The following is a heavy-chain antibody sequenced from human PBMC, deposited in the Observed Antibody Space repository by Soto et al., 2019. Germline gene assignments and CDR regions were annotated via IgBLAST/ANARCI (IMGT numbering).Heavy chain of an antibody. Sequence: QVQLEQSGSEVKKSGSSVKVSCKASGYSFSSHAITWVRQAPGQGLEWMGGIIPVFGTPSYAQKFQGRVTISADKSTNPSYLELRSLRSEDTAVYYGARGGALSTSWYWGDGLDSWGQGTQVTVSS. V-gene: IGHV1-69*06. CDR1: GYSFSSHA. CDR2: IIPVFGTP. CDR3: ARGGALSTSWYWGDGLDS. J-gene: IGHJ4*02. D-gene: IGHD6-13*01.